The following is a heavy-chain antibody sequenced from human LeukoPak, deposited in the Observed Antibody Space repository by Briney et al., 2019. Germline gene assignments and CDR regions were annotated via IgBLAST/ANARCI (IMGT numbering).Heavy chain of an antibody. J-gene: IGHJ3*02. CDR2: IYYSGST. CDR3: ARRYCSGGSCPRAFDI. D-gene: IGHD2-15*01. Sequence: PSETLSLTCAVYGGSFSGYYWSWIRQPPGKGLEWIGFIYYSGSTNYNPSLKSRVTISVDTSKNQFSLKLSSVTAADTAVYYCARRYCSGGSCPRAFDIWGQGTMVTVSS. V-gene: IGHV4-59*01. CDR1: GGSFSGYY.